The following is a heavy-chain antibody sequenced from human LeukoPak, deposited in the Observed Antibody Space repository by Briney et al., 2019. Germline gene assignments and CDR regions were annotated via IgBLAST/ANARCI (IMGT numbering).Heavy chain of an antibody. D-gene: IGHD5-18*01. CDR1: GFTFSSYP. V-gene: IGHV3-23*01. CDR3: SKAGDTNYYRYGDY. Sequence: PGGSLRPSCAASGFTFSSYPMSWVRQAPGRGLEWVSVISANSGATYYADSVKGRFTISRDNAKNTLYLQMNNLRGEDTALYYCSKAGDTNYYRYGDYWGQGTLVTVSS. J-gene: IGHJ4*02. CDR2: ISANSGAT.